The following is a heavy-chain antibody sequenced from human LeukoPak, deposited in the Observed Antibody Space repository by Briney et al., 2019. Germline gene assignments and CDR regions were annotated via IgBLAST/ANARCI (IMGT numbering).Heavy chain of an antibody. CDR2: TSSGSSYI. D-gene: IGHD3-10*02. CDR3: SELGITMIGGV. J-gene: IGHJ6*04. CDR1: GFIFSSHG. Sequence: PGGTLRLSCAASGFIFSSHGMNWVRQAPGQGLEWVSSTSSGSSYIYYADSVKGRFTISRDNAKNSLYLQMNSLSAEDTAGYYCSELGITMIGGVWGKGTTVTISS. V-gene: IGHV3-21*01.